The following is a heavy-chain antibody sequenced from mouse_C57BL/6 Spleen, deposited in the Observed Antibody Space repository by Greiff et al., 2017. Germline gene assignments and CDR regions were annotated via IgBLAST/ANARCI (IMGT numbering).Heavy chain of an antibody. D-gene: IGHD2-3*01. CDR1: GYTFTSYW. V-gene: IGHV1-61*01. CDR2: IYPSDSET. J-gene: IGHJ2*01. Sequence: VQLQQPGAELVRPGSSVKLSCKASGYTFTSYWMDWVKQRPGQGLEWIGNIYPSDSETHYNQKFKDKATLTVDKSSSTAYMQLSSLTSEDSAVYYCARFGYYDYFDYWGQGTTLTVSS. CDR3: ARFGYYDYFDY.